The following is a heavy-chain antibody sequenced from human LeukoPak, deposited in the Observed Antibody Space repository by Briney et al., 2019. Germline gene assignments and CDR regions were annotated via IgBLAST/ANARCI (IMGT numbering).Heavy chain of an antibody. V-gene: IGHV3-30*02. CDR2: IRYDGDNK. Sequence: GGSLRLSCAASGFTFSSHGMHWVRQAPGKGLEWLTFIRYDGDNKYYADSVKGRFTISRDNSKNTLYLQMDSLRAEDMAVYYCARSYYCGSGTYAPPVGHWGQGTLVTVSS. J-gene: IGHJ4*02. CDR1: GFTFSSHG. D-gene: IGHD3-10*01. CDR3: ARSYYCGSGTYAPPVGH.